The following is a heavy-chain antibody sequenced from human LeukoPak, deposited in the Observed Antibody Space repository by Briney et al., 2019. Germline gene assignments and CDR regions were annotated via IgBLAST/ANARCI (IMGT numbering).Heavy chain of an antibody. CDR1: AFTFSSYS. CDR2: INSDSSLI. J-gene: IGHJ4*02. Sequence: PGGSLRLSCAPSAFTFSSYSMNWVRQAPGKGLEWVSSINSDSSLIFYAESVKGRFTITRDNARNSLYLQMNSLRAEDTAVYYCIRDLFDDYSLDYWGQGALVTVSS. D-gene: IGHD3-16*01. V-gene: IGHV3-21*01. CDR3: IRDLFDDYSLDY.